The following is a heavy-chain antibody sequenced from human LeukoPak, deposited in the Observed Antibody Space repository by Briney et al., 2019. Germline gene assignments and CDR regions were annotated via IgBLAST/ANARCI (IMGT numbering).Heavy chain of an antibody. J-gene: IGHJ3*02. D-gene: IGHD3-22*01. CDR2: INSDGSST. CDR1: GFSFSSYW. V-gene: IGHV3-74*01. Sequence: PGGSLRLSCAAPGFSFSSYWVHWVRQAPGKGLGWVSRINSDGSSTSYADSVKGRFTISRDNAKNTLYLQMNRLRAEDTAVYYCARGPHYYDKSFAFDIWGQGTMVTVSS. CDR3: ARGPHYYDKSFAFDI.